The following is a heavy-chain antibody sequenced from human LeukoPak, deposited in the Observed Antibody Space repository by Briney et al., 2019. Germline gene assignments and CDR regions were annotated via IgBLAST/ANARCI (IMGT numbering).Heavy chain of an antibody. Sequence: PSETLSLTCAVYGGSFSGYYWSWIRQPPGKGLEWIGEINHSGSTNYNPSLKSRVTISVDTSKNQFSLKLSSVTAADTAVYYCARPVDYYDSSGPSGAFDIWGQGTMVTVSS. CDR1: GGSFSGYY. D-gene: IGHD3-22*01. J-gene: IGHJ3*02. V-gene: IGHV4-34*01. CDR3: ARPVDYYDSSGPSGAFDI. CDR2: INHSGST.